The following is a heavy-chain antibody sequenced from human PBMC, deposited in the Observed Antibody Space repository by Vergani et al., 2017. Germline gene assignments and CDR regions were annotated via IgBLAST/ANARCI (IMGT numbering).Heavy chain of an antibody. CDR1: GGSISSGGYS. CDR2: IYHSGST. V-gene: IGHV4-30-2*01. D-gene: IGHD3-16*01. CDR3: ASLRRDYYYYMDV. Sequence: QVQLQESGPGLVKPSQTLSLTCTVSGGSISSGGYSWSWIRQPPGKGLEWIGYIYHSGSTYYNPSLKSRVTISVDRSKNQFSLKLSSVTAADTAVYYCASLRRDYYYYMDVWGKGTTVTVSS. J-gene: IGHJ6*03.